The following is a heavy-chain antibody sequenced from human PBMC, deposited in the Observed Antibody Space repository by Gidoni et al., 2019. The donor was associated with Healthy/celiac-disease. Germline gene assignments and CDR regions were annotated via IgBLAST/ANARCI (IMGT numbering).Heavy chain of an antibody. D-gene: IGHD3-3*01. CDR3: ARDPILEWRNYYYYYMDV. J-gene: IGHJ6*03. Sequence: QVQLQESDPGLVKPSETLSLTCTVSGGSISSYSWSWIRQPAGKGLEWIGRIYTSGSTNYNPSLKSRVTMSVDTSKNQFSLKLSSVTAADTAVYYCARDPILEWRNYYYYYMDVWGKGTTVTVSS. CDR1: GGSISSYS. CDR2: IYTSGST. V-gene: IGHV4-4*07.